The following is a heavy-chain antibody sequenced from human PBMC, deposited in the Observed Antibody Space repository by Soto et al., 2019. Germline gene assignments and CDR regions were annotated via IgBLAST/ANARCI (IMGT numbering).Heavy chain of an antibody. CDR2: ISYDGITK. CDR1: GFTFSSYG. V-gene: IGHV3-30*18. D-gene: IGHD6-6*01. CDR3: AKVGRGSSRRFVYYGMDV. Sequence: HPGGSLRLSCAASGFTFSSYGMNWVRQAPGKGLEWVALISYDGITKYYADSVKGRFTISRDNSKNTLYLQMNSLRAEDTAVYYCAKVGRGSSRRFVYYGMDVWGQGTTVTVSS. J-gene: IGHJ6*02.